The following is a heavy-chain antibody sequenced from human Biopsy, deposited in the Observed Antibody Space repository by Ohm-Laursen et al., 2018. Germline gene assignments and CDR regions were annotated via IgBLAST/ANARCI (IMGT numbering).Heavy chain of an antibody. D-gene: IGHD6-13*01. CDR1: GFTFSSYG. J-gene: IGHJ4*02. V-gene: IGHV3-33*01. Sequence: RSLRLSCTASGFTFSSYGIHWVRQAPGKGLEWVAVIWYDGSNKYSADSVKGRFSISRDNSRNTLYLQMSSLRAEDTAVYYCARVGVTAAGDQWGQGTLVTVSS. CDR3: ARVGVTAAGDQ. CDR2: IWYDGSNK.